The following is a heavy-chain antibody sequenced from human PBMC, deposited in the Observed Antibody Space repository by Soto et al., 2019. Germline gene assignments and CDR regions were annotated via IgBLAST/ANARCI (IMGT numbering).Heavy chain of an antibody. CDR3: AHRQEYFDL. CDR2: FYWDDDK. Sequence: ITLKESGPTLVKPTQTLTLTCTFSGFSLSTSGVGVGWIRQPPGKALQWLALFYWDDDKRYSPSLKSSLTITKDTSKGPVVIIITNMDPVDTATYYCAHRQEYFDLWGRGALVTVSS. J-gene: IGHJ2*01. CDR1: GFSLSTSGVG. V-gene: IGHV2-5*02.